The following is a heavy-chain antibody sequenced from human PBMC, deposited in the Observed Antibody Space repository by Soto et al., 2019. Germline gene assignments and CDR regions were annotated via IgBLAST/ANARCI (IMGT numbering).Heavy chain of an antibody. J-gene: IGHJ5*02. CDR1: GYTFSDYD. CDR2: MNPYSGNT. V-gene: IGHV1-8*01. D-gene: IGHD3-16*01. Sequence: QVQLVQSGAEVKKPGASVKVSCKASGYTFSDYDINWVRQAAGQGLEWMGWMNPYSGNTGYAQKFQGRVIMTIDTSITTAYLELSSLTFEDTAIYYCARCRFRRTWFDPWGQGTLVTVSS. CDR3: ARCRFRRTWFDP.